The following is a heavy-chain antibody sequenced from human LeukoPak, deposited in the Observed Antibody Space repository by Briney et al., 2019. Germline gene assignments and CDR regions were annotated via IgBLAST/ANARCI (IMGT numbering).Heavy chain of an antibody. CDR1: GFTFSSYD. CDR3: AKGLVGYGSGSSAFDY. V-gene: IGHV3-13*01. D-gene: IGHD3-10*01. J-gene: IGHJ4*02. CDR2: IGTAGDT. Sequence: GGSLRLSCAASGFTFSSYDMHWVRQATGKGLEWVSAIGTAGDTYYPGSVKGRFTISRENAKNSLYLQMNSLRAGDTAVYYCAKGLVGYGSGSSAFDYWGQGTLVTVSS.